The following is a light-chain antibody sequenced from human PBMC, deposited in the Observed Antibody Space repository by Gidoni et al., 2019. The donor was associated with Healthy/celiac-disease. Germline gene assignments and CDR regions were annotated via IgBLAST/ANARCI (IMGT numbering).Light chain of an antibody. CDR2: GAS. CDR1: QSVSSN. V-gene: IGKV3-15*01. CDR3: QQDNNWPF. J-gene: IGKJ4*01. Sequence: EIVMTQSPATLSVSPGESATLSCRASQSVSSNVDWYQQKPGQAPRLLIYGASTRATGIPARFSGSGSGTEFTLTISSLQSEDFAVYYCQQDNNWPFFGGGTKVEIK.